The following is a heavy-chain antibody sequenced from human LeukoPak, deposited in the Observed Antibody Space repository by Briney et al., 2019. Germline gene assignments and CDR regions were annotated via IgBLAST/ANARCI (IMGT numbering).Heavy chain of an antibody. V-gene: IGHV4-4*07. CDR2: IFSSGNT. CDR3: ARGLHYNILTGGMDV. D-gene: IGHD3-9*01. CDR1: GGSLRNYY. Sequence: PSETLSLTCTVSGGSLRNYYWGWIRQPAGKGLEWIGRIFSSGNTNYNPSLKSRVTVSVDTSKKQFSLNLRSVTAADTAVYYCARGLHYNILTGGMDVWGQGTTVIVSS. J-gene: IGHJ6*02.